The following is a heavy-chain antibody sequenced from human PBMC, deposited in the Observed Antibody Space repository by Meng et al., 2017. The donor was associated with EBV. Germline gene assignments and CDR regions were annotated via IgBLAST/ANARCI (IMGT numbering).Heavy chain of an antibody. Sequence: VERVCSWGGVCQTGTSPRFSCAAVGFTFSSDGMHWVRQAPGKGLEWVAVISYDGSNKYYADSVKGRFTISRDNSKNTLYLQMNSLRAEDTAVYYCAKGDVYYYDSSGYPNYWGQGTLVTVSS. CDR2: ISYDGSNK. D-gene: IGHD3-22*01. V-gene: IGHV3-30*18. J-gene: IGHJ4*02. CDR3: AKGDVYYYDSSGYPNY. CDR1: GFTFSSDG.